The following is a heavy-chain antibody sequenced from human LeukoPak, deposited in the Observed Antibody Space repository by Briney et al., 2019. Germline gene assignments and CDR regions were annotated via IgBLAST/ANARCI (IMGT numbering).Heavy chain of an antibody. CDR1: GFTFSNYA. CDR3: AKDLAGSGSYSFHY. D-gene: IGHD1-26*01. V-gene: IGHV3-23*01. J-gene: IGHJ4*02. CDR2: ISGSGGST. Sequence: GGSLRLSCAASGFTFSNYAMNWVRQAPGRGLEWVSAISGSGGSTYYADSVKGRFTISRDNSKNTLYLQMNSLRAEDTAVYYCAKDLAGSGSYSFHYWGQGTLVTVSS.